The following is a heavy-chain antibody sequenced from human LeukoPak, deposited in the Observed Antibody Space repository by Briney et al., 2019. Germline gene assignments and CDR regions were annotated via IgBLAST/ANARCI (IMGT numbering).Heavy chain of an antibody. CDR1: GYSFTSYW. D-gene: IGHD3-3*01. CDR2: IYPGDSDT. J-gene: IGHJ4*02. CDR3: ARNLGRDFWSGYYYY. V-gene: IGHV5-51*01. Sequence: GXSLQISCQGSGYSFTSYWIGWVRQVPGKGLEWMGIIYPGDSDTRYSPSFQGQVTISADKSISTAYLQWSSLKASDTAMYYCARNLGRDFWSGYYYYWGQGTLVTVSS.